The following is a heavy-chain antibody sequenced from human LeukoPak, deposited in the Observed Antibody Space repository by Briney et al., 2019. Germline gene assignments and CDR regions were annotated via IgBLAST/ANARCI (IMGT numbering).Heavy chain of an antibody. D-gene: IGHD2-21*01. CDR1: GFTFGTYW. Sequence: PGGSLRLSCAASGFTFGTYWMPWVRQAPGKGLVWVSRINIDGSSRSYADSVKGRFTISRDNAKNTLYLQMNSLRAEDTAVYYCARVRERGYSAFDYWGQGTLVTVSS. V-gene: IGHV3-74*01. J-gene: IGHJ4*02. CDR2: INIDGSSR. CDR3: ARVRERGYSAFDY.